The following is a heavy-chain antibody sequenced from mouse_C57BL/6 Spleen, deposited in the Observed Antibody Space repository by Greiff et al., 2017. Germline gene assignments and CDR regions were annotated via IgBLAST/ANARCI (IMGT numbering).Heavy chain of an antibody. J-gene: IGHJ2*01. V-gene: IGHV2-6-1*01. CDR3: ARQGPTTEGDFDY. CDR1: GFSLTSYG. CDR2: IWSDGST. Sequence: VQLVESGPGLVAPSQSLSITCTVSGFSLTSYGVHWVRQPPGKGLEWLVVIWSDGSTTYNSALKSRLSISNDNSKSQVFLKMNSLQTDDTAVYYCARQGPTTEGDFDYWGQGTTLTVSS. D-gene: IGHD1-1*01.